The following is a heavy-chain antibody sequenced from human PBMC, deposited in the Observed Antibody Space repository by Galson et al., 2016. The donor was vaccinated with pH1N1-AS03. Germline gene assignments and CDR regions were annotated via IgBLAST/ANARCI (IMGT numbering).Heavy chain of an antibody. V-gene: IGHV4-59*08. CDR1: GVSINSHL. Sequence: LSLTCSVSGVSINSHLWTWIRQTPGKELEWIGNLDHTGNTEYSPSLKTRVSISVDTSKNQLSLRLKSVTAADTAVYYCARQGQWLVEHYYYGMDVWGHAPTVTVSS. D-gene: IGHD6-19*01. CDR3: ARQGQWLVEHYYYGMDV. CDR2: LDHTGNT. J-gene: IGHJ6*02.